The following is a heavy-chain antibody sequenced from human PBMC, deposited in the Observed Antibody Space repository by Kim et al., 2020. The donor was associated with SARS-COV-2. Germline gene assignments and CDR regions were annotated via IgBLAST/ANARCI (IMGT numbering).Heavy chain of an antibody. J-gene: IGHJ3*02. CDR2: INTNTGNP. V-gene: IGHV7-4-1*02. CDR3: ARGESGFGVDNMTDAFDI. D-gene: IGHD3-3*01. Sequence: ASVKVSCKASGYTFTSYAMNWVRQAPGQGLEWMGWINTNTGNPTYAQGFTGRFVFSLDTSVSTAYLQISSLKAEDTAVYYCARGESGFGVDNMTDAFDIWGQGTMVTVSS. CDR1: GYTFTSYA.